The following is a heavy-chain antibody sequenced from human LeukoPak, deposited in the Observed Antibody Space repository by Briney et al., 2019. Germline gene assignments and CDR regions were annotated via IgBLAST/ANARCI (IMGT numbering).Heavy chain of an antibody. J-gene: IGHJ4*02. CDR1: GGSLSSSTTY. CDR2: IHYSEST. CDR3: VGLGQQLVRNHVDY. D-gene: IGHD1-14*01. Sequence: PSETLSLTCTVSGGSLSSSTTYWGWLRQPPGKGLEWIGSIHYSESTYYNPSLRSRISMSVGASNNQFSLKLSSVTATDTAVYYCVGLGQQLVRNHVDYWGQGTLVTVSS. V-gene: IGHV4-39*01.